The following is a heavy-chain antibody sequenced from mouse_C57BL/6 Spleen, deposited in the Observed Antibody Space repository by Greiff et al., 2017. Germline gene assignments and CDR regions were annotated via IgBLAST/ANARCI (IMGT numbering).Heavy chain of an antibody. J-gene: IGHJ3*01. V-gene: IGHV6-3*01. Sequence: EVMLVESGGGLVQPGGSMKLSCVASGFTFSNSWMNWVRQSPGKGLEWVAQLRLKSDNYATHYAVSVKGRFNIARDDSKSIFYLQRNHLRAEDTGSYYGPKENYDGWVAYWGQGTLVTVSS. CDR2: LRLKSDNYAT. CDR3: PKENYDGWVAY. D-gene: IGHD2-4*01. CDR1: GFTFSNSW.